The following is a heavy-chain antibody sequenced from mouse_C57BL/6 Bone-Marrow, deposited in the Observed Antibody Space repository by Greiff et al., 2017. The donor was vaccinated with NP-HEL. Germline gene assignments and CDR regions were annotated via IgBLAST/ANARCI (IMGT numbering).Heavy chain of an antibody. J-gene: IGHJ1*03. Sequence: QVQLQQSGAELARPGASVKLSCKASGYTFKSYGISWVKQRTGQGLEWIGEIYPRSGKTYYNEKFKGKATLTADKSSSTAHMELRSLTSEDSAVYFCAGDYHWYFDVWGTGTTVTVSS. D-gene: IGHD2-4*01. V-gene: IGHV1-81*01. CDR3: AGDYHWYFDV. CDR2: IYPRSGKT. CDR1: GYTFKSYG.